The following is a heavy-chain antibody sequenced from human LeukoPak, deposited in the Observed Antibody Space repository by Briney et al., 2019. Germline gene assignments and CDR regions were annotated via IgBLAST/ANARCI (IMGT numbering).Heavy chain of an antibody. CDR2: INHSGST. D-gene: IGHD1-26*01. J-gene: IGHJ4*02. V-gene: IGHV4-34*01. Sequence: SETLSLTCAVYGGSFSGYYWSWIRQPPGKGLEWIGEINHSGSTNYNPSLKSRVTTSVDTSKNQFSLKLSSVTAADTAVYYCARASVGATPPPYYFDYWGQGTLVTVSS. CDR3: ARASVGATPPPYYFDY. CDR1: GGSFSGYY.